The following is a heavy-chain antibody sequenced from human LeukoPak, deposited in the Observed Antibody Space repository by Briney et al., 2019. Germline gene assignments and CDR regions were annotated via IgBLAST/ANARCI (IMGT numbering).Heavy chain of an antibody. CDR2: ISSSSSYI. J-gene: IGHJ4*02. D-gene: IGHD6-19*01. CDR1: GFTFSSYS. CDR3: ARSYGSGFSDFGY. V-gene: IGHV3-21*01. Sequence: GGSLRLSCAASGFTFSSYSMNWVRQAPGKGLEWVSSISSSSSYIYYADSVKGRFTISRDNAKNSLYLQMNSLRAEDTAVYYCARSYGSGFSDFGYWGQGTLATVSS.